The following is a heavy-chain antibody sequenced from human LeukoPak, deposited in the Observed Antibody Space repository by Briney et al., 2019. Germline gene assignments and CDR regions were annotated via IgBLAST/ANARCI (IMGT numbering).Heavy chain of an antibody. CDR2: INHSGST. V-gene: IGHV4-34*01. CDR1: GGSFSGYY. Sequence: SETLSLTCAVYGGSFSGYYWSWIRQPPGKGLEWIGEINHSGSTNYNPSLKSRVTISVDTSKNQFSLKLSSVTAADTAVYYCARDDNWNYYDYWGQGTLVTVSS. J-gene: IGHJ4*02. CDR3: ARDDNWNYYDY. D-gene: IGHD1-20*01.